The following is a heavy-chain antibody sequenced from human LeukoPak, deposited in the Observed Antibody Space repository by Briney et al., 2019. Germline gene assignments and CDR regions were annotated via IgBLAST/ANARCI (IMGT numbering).Heavy chain of an antibody. V-gene: IGHV3-7*03. Sequence: GGSLRLSCVVSGFTFSSYAMSWVRQAPGKGLEWVASINHNGNVNYYVDSVKGRFTISRDNAQNSLYLQMSNLRAEDTAVYFCARGGGLDVWGQGATVTVSS. D-gene: IGHD3-16*01. CDR1: GFTFSSYA. CDR3: ARGGGLDV. J-gene: IGHJ6*02. CDR2: INHNGNVN.